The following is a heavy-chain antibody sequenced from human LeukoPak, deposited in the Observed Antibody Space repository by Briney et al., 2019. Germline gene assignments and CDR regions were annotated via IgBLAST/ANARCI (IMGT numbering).Heavy chain of an antibody. CDR1: GFTFSDYW. J-gene: IGHJ4*02. CDR3: ARVKSSGGRPDY. Sequence: PGGSLRLSCAASGFTFSDYWMTWVRQAPGKGLEWVANIKQDGSEKYYVDSVKGRFTISRDNAKNSLYLQMNSLRAEDTAVYYCARVKSSGGRPDYWGQGTLVTVSS. V-gene: IGHV3-7*01. D-gene: IGHD6-6*01. CDR2: IKQDGSEK.